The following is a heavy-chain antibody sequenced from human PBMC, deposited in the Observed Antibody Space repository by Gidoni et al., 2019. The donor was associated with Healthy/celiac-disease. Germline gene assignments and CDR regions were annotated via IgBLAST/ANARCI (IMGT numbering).Heavy chain of an antibody. D-gene: IGHD3-9*01. J-gene: IGHJ4*02. CDR3: ARGVDILTGYPRHSLYDY. CDR2: ISSSSSYI. V-gene: IGHV3-21*01. CDR1: GFTFSSYS. Sequence: EVQLVESVGGLVKPGGSLRLSCAASGFTFSSYSMNWVRQAPGKGLEWVSSISSSSSYIYYADSVKGRFTIYRDNAKNSLYLQMNSLRAEDTAVYYCARGVDILTGYPRHSLYDYWGQGTLVTVSS.